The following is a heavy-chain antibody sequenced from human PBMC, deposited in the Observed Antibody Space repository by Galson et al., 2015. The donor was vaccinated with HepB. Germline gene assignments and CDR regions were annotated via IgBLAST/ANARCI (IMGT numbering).Heavy chain of an antibody. J-gene: IGHJ4*02. CDR2: IYPGDSDT. CDR1: GYTFRNYW. CDR3: GRWRHQDSPGNYRFDY. Sequence: QSGAEVKKPGESLKISCEGSGYTFRNYWIGWVRQLPGKGLEWVGIIYPGDSDTGYSPSFQGRVTISADNSVNTAYLQWSSLEASDPAMYYLGRWRHQDSPGNYRFDYGGQGPLVPAS. D-gene: IGHD3-9*01. V-gene: IGHV5-51*01.